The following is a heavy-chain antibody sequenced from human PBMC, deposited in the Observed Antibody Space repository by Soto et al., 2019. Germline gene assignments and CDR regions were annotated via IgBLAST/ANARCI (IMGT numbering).Heavy chain of an antibody. V-gene: IGHV3-21*01. Sequence: EVQLVESGGGLVKPGGSLRLSCAASGFTFSSYSMNWVRQAPGKGLEWVSSISSSSSYIYYADSVKGRFTISRDNAKNSLYLQMNSLRAEDTAVYYCAREAYPGAGWFDPWGQGTLVTVSS. CDR3: AREAYPGAGWFDP. D-gene: IGHD1-1*01. CDR1: GFTFSSYS. CDR2: ISSSSSYI. J-gene: IGHJ5*02.